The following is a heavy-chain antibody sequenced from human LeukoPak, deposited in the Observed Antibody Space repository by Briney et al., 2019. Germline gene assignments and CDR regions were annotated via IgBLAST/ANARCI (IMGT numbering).Heavy chain of an antibody. D-gene: IGHD1-14*01. CDR3: ARDSQKPASYNDY. CDR2: INPNSGGT. CDR1: GYTFTGYY. J-gene: IGHJ4*02. Sequence: ASVKVSCKASGYTFTGYYMHWVRQAPGQGLEWMGWINPNSGGTNYAQKFQGRVTMTRDTSISTAYMELSRLRSDDTAVYYCARDSQKPASYNDYWGQGTLVTVSS. V-gene: IGHV1-2*02.